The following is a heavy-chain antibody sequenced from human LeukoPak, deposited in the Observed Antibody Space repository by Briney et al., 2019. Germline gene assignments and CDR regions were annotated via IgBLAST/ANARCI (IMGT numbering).Heavy chain of an antibody. Sequence: GASVKVSXKASGGTFSSYAITWVRQAPGQGLEWMGRIIPIFGTANYAQKFQGRVTITTDESTSTAYMELSTLRSDDTAVYYCARERPPGDSSNWFLEGYFDIWGQGTLVTVSS. J-gene: IGHJ4*02. CDR1: GGTFSSYA. CDR3: ARERPPGDSSNWFLEGYFDI. D-gene: IGHD6-13*01. CDR2: IIPIFGTA. V-gene: IGHV1-69*05.